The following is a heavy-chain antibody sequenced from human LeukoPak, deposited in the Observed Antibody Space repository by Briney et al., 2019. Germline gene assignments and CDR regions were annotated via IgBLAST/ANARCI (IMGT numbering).Heavy chain of an antibody. Sequence: GGSLRLSCAASGFTFSDYSMSWVRQAPGKGLEWVAHIKEDGSYKTYVDSVKGRLTISRDNAKNSLYLQMSSLRADDTATYYRTRDESGKVPTFRFDYWGQGILVTVSS. CDR3: TRDESGKVPTFRFDY. CDR2: IKEDGSYK. D-gene: IGHD4/OR15-4a*01. V-gene: IGHV3-7*01. J-gene: IGHJ4*02. CDR1: GFTFSDYS.